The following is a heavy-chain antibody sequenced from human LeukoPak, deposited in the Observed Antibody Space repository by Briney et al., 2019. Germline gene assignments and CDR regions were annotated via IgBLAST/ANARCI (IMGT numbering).Heavy chain of an antibody. CDR3: ALLREGRLASFDY. CDR1: GGTFSSYG. D-gene: IGHD3-10*01. Sequence: ASVKVSCKASGGTFSSYGISWVRQAPGQGLEWMGWISAYNGNTNYAQKFQGRVTMTTDTSTSTAYMELRSLRSDDTAVYYCALLREGRLASFDYWGQGTLVTVSS. CDR2: ISAYNGNT. V-gene: IGHV1-18*01. J-gene: IGHJ4*02.